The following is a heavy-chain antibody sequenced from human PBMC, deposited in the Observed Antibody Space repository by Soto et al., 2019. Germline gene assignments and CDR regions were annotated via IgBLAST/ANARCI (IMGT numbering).Heavy chain of an antibody. D-gene: IGHD2-8*01. V-gene: IGHV1-69*13. J-gene: IGHJ6*02. CDR3: AKNGQPPYYYYGLDV. CDR2: IIPIFGTA. Sequence: SVKVSCKASGGTFSSYAISWVRQAPGQGLEWMGGIIPIFGTANYAQKFQGRVTITADESTSTAYMELRSLTSDDTAVYYCAKNGQPPYYYYGLDVWGQGTKVTVSS. CDR1: GGTFSSYA.